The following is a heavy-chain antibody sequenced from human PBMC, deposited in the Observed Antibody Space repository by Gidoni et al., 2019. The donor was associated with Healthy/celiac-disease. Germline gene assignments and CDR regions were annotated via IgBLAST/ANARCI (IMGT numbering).Heavy chain of an antibody. Sequence: QVQLVESGGGLVKPGGSLRLSCAASGFTLSDYYLSWIRQAPGKGLEWVSYISSSGSTIYYADSVKGLFTISRDNAKNSLYLQMNSLRAEDTAVYYCARDPRTTVKEGYYYYYGMDVWGQGTTVTVSS. CDR1: GFTLSDYY. D-gene: IGHD4-4*01. J-gene: IGHJ6*02. CDR3: ARDPRTTVKEGYYYYYGMDV. CDR2: ISSSGSTI. V-gene: IGHV3-11*01.